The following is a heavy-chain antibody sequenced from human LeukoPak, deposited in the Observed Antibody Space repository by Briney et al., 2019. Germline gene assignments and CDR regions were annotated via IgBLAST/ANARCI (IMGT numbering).Heavy chain of an antibody. D-gene: IGHD1-1*01. CDR3: ARSAGTWFDP. CDR1: GFTFTTYS. V-gene: IGHV3-21*01. Sequence: KPGGSLRLSCVASGFTFTTYSMNWVRLAPGKGLEWVSSISSSGDFIHYADSVKGRFTISRDNAKNSLYLQMNSLRAEDTAVYYCARSAGTWFDPWGQGTLVTVSS. J-gene: IGHJ5*02. CDR2: ISSSGDFI.